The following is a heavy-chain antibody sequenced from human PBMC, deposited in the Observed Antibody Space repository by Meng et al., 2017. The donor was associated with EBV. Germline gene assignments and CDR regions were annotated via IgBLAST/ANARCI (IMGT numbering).Heavy chain of an antibody. V-gene: IGHV1-8*01. D-gene: IGHD3-22*01. CDR2: MNPNSGNT. CDR1: GYTFTSYD. CDR3: ARGPYYYDSSGYYYGEFDP. Sequence: QVPLVPSGAEVKKPGASVKVSCKASGYTFTSYDINWVRQATGQGLEWMGWMNPNSGNTGYAQKFQGRVTMTRNTSISTAYMELSSLRSEDTAVYYCARGPYYYDSSGYYYGEFDPWGQGTLVTVSS. J-gene: IGHJ5*02.